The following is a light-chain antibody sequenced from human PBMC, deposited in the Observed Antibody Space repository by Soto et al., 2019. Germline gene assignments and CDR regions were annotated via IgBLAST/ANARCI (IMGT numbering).Light chain of an antibody. V-gene: IGKV1-5*03. J-gene: IGKJ1*01. Sequence: DIPMTQSPSTLSASVGDXXXXXXXASQXISSWLAWYQQKPGKAPKLLIYKASSLESGVPSRFSGSGSGTEFTLTISSLQPDDFATYYCQQYNSYSRTFGQGTKVEIK. CDR2: KAS. CDR3: QQYNSYSRT. CDR1: QXISSW.